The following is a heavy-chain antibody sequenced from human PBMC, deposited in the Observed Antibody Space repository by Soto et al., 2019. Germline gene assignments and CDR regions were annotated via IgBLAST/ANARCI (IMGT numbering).Heavy chain of an antibody. D-gene: IGHD2-2*02. CDR2: IKSKTDGGTT. V-gene: IGHV3-15*01. J-gene: IGHJ6*03. CDR1: GFTLNNAW. CDR3: TIDRREVVPAAIIYYYYYMDV. Sequence: EVQLVESGGGLVKPGGSLRLSCAVSGFTLNNAWMSWVRQAPGKGLEWVGRIKSKTDGGTTDYAAPVKGRFTISRDDSKKTLYLQMSSLKTEDTAMYYCTIDRREVVPAAIIYYYYYMDVWGKGTTVTVSS.